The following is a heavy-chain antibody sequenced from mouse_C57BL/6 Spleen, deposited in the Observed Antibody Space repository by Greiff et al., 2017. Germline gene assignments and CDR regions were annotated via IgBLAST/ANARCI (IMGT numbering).Heavy chain of an antibody. J-gene: IGHJ1*03. CDR2: IDPSDSYT. D-gene: IGHD2-3*01. Sequence: VQLQQPGAELVKPGASVKLSCKASGYTFTSYWMQWVKQRPGQGLEWIGEIDPSDSYTNYNQKFKGKATLTVDTSSSTAYMQLSSLTSEDPAVYYCARWLLRYFDVWGTGTTVTVSS. CDR3: ARWLLRYFDV. V-gene: IGHV1-50*01. CDR1: GYTFTSYW.